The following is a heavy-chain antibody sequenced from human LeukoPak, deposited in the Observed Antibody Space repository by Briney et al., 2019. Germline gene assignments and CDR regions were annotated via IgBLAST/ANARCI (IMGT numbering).Heavy chain of an antibody. V-gene: IGHV3-15*01. Sequence: GGSLRLSCAASGFIFSNTYMSWVRQAPGKGLEWAGRIKSNPDGGTTDYAAPVKGRFTISRDDSKNTVYLQMNSLKTEDTAVYYCATDRADYWGQGTLVTVSS. J-gene: IGHJ4*02. CDR1: GFIFSNTY. CDR2: IKSNPDGGTT. CDR3: ATDRADY.